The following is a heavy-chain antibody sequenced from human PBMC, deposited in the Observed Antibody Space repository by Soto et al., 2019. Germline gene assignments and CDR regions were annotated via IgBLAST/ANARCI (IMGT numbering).Heavy chain of an antibody. CDR1: GFTVISNY. Sequence: GGSLRLSCTVSGFTVISNYMNWVLQAPGKGLEWVSVIFPDGSTYYTDSVRDRFTISRDNSKNTVYLQMNSLRAEDTAVYFCARRALPHAFVDYWGQGTLVTVSS. V-gene: IGHV3-66*01. D-gene: IGHD2-15*01. CDR3: ARRALPHAFVDY. CDR2: IFPDGST. J-gene: IGHJ4*02.